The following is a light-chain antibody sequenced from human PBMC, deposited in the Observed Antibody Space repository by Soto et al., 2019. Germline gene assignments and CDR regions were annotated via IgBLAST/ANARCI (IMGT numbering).Light chain of an antibody. CDR1: QDISNC. Sequence: DIQMTQSPSSLSASVGDRVTITCQASQDISNCLNWYQQKPGKAPKLLIYDATKLETGVPSRFSGSGSAAVFTLTISSLQAEDIASYYYQQCDRLPLTFGGGTKVEIK. CDR2: DAT. J-gene: IGKJ4*01. CDR3: QQCDRLPLT. V-gene: IGKV1-33*01.